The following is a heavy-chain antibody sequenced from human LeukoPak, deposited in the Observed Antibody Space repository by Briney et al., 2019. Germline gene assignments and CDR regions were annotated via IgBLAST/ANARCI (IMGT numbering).Heavy chain of an antibody. CDR3: ARGDVGATTSYYYFYMDV. CDR2: INHSGST. Sequence: SETLSLTCAVYGGPFSAYYWSWIRQPPGKGLEWIGEINHSGSTNYNPSLKSRATMSVDTSKNQFSLKLSSVTAADTAVYFCARGDVGATTSYYYFYMDVWAKGTTVTVSS. V-gene: IGHV4-34*01. CDR1: GGPFSAYY. D-gene: IGHD1-26*01. J-gene: IGHJ6*03.